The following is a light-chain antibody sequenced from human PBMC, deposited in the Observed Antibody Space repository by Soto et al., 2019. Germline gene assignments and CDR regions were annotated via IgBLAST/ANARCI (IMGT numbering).Light chain of an antibody. CDR2: GAS. CDR3: QQYGSSPVT. V-gene: IGKV3-20*01. J-gene: IGKJ1*01. Sequence: EIVFTQSPGTLSSSQGERATLSCRASQSVSSSYLAWYQQKPGQAPRLLIYGASSRATGIPDRFSGSGSGTDFTLTISRLEPEDFAVYYCQQYGSSPVTFGQGTKVDIK. CDR1: QSVSSSY.